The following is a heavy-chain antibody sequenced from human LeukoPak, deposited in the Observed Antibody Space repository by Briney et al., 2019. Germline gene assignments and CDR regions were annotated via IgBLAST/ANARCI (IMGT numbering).Heavy chain of an antibody. Sequence: PSETLSLTCAVYGGSFSGYYWSWIRQPPGKGLEWIGEINHSGSTNYNPSLKSRVTISVDTSKNQFSLKLSSVTAADTAVYYCARHRKVRTAAAVPDYYYYMDVWGKGTTVTVSS. V-gene: IGHV4-34*01. CDR3: ARHRKVRTAAAVPDYYYYMDV. D-gene: IGHD6-13*01. CDR1: GGSFSGYY. J-gene: IGHJ6*03. CDR2: INHSGST.